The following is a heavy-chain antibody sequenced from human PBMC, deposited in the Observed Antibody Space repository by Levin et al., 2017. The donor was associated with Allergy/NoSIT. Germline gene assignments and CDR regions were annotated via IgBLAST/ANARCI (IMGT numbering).Heavy chain of an antibody. CDR3: ASMYSSSMFDY. D-gene: IGHD6-13*01. Sequence: LSLTCAASGFTFSSYSMNWVRQAPGKGLEWVSSISSSSSYIYYADSVKGRFTISRDNAKNSLYLQMNSLRAEDTAVYYCASMYSSSMFDYWGQGTLVTVSS. V-gene: IGHV3-21*01. CDR2: ISSSSSYI. J-gene: IGHJ4*02. CDR1: GFTFSSYS.